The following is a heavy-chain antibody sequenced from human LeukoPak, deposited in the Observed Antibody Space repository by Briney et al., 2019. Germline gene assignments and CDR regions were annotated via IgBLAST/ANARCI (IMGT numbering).Heavy chain of an antibody. Sequence: GGSLRLSCAASGFTFSSYGMHWVRQAPGKGLEWVAFIRYDGSNKYYADSVKGRFTISRDNSNNTLYLQMNSLRAEDTAVYYCARGESSGYYPNWFDPWGQGTLVSVSS. J-gene: IGHJ5*02. D-gene: IGHD3-22*01. CDR1: GFTFSSYG. V-gene: IGHV3-30*02. CDR3: ARGESSGYYPNWFDP. CDR2: IRYDGSNK.